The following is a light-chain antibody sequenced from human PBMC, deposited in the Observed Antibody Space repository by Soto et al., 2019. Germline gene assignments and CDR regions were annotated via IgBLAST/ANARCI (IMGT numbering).Light chain of an antibody. Sequence: VMTQSPRSLPVTPGEPASISCRSSQSLLHSNGYNFLDWYLQKPGQSPQLLIYLGFNRPSGVXDXXSGSGSGTDFTLTISRVEAEDVGVYYCMQALQTPRTFGQGTKVEIK. CDR1: QSLLHSNGYNF. V-gene: IGKV2-28*01. J-gene: IGKJ1*01. CDR3: MQALQTPRT. CDR2: LGF.